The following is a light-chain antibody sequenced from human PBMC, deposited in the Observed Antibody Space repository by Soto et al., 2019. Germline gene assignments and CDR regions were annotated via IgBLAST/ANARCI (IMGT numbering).Light chain of an antibody. CDR2: VNTDGSH. CDR3: QTWGAGFSVV. CDR1: SGHSSYA. J-gene: IGLJ2*01. Sequence: QPVLTQSPSASASLGASVKLTCTLSSGHSSYAIAWHQQQPEKGPRYLMKVNTDGSHNKGDGIPDRFSDSSSGAERYLTISSLQSEDEADYYCQTWGAGFSVVFGGGTKLTVL. V-gene: IGLV4-69*01.